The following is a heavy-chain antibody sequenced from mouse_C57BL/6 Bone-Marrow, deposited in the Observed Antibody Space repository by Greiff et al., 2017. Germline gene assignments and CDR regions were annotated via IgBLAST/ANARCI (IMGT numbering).Heavy chain of an antibody. CDR3: AREDYSPFDY. V-gene: IGHV3-6*01. CDR2: ISYDGSN. CDR1: GYSITSGYY. D-gene: IGHD2-12*01. Sequence: EVQLQESGPGLVKPSQSLSLTCSVTGYSITSGYYWNWIRQFPGNKLEWMGYISYDGSNNYNPSLKNRISITRDTSKNQFFLKLNSVTTEDTATYYCAREDYSPFDYWGQGTTLTVSS. J-gene: IGHJ2*01.